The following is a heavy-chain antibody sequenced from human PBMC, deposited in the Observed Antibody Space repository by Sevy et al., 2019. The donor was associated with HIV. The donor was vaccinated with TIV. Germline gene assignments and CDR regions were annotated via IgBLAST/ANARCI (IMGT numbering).Heavy chain of an antibody. V-gene: IGHV3-30*04. J-gene: IGHJ4*02. D-gene: IGHD6-13*01. Sequence: GGSLRLSCAASGFTFSSYAMHWVRQAPGKGLEWVAVISYDGSNKYYADSVKGRFTISRDNSKNTLYLQMNSLRAEDMAVYYCASSRAAAGYFDYWGQGTLVTVSS. CDR2: ISYDGSNK. CDR3: ASSRAAAGYFDY. CDR1: GFTFSSYA.